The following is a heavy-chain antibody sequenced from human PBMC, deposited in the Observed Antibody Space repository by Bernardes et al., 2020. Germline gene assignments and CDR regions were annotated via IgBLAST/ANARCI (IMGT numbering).Heavy chain of an antibody. D-gene: IGHD1-20*01. Sequence: ASVKVSCRASGYTFNNYALVWVRQAPGQGPEWMGWINTNTGNPTYAQGFTGRFVFSLDMSVRTAYLQISSLKVDDTAVYYCASEYKVAAFDHWGPGTLVTVSS. CDR2: INTNTGNP. V-gene: IGHV7-4-1*02. J-gene: IGHJ4*02. CDR3: ASEYKVAAFDH. CDR1: GYTFNNYA.